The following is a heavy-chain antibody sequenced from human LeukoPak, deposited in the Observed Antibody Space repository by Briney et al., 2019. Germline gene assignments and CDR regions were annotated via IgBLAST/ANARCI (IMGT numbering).Heavy chain of an antibody. D-gene: IGHD3-22*01. CDR3: ARYSGYYLSYFDY. V-gene: IGHV4-34*01. CDR1: DGSFSGYY. J-gene: IGHJ4*02. Sequence: SETRSLTCAVYDGSFSGYYWSWIRQPPGKGLEWIGEINHSGSTNYNPSLKSRVTISVDTSKNQFSLKLNSVTAADTAMYYCARYSGYYLSYFDYWGQGTLVTVSS. CDR2: INHSGST.